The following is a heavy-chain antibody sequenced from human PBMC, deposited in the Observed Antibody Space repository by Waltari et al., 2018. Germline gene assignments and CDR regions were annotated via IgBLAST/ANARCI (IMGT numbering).Heavy chain of an antibody. CDR1: GFTFTSYA. CDR2: MSNDGSNN. V-gene: IGHV3-30*18. J-gene: IGHJ4*02. CDR3: GKDESQGYCSVGICQVLDY. Sequence: QVQLVVSEGGVVQPGRSLRISCASSGFTFTSYALHSFHQASGKVLDRGAVMSNDGSNNYYAYSVKGRFTISRDNSYNTLYLHMNSLRAEDTAVYYCGKDESQGYCSVGICQVLDYWGQGSLVTVSS. D-gene: IGHD2-15*01.